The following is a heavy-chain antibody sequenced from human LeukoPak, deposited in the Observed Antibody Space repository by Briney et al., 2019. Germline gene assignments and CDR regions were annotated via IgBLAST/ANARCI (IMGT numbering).Heavy chain of an antibody. CDR1: GFTFSSYA. CDR2: ISSNGGST. D-gene: IGHD5-18*01. J-gene: IGHJ4*02. Sequence: GGSLRLSCAASGFTFSSYAMHWVRQAPGKGLEYVSAISSNGGSTYYANSVEGRFTISRDNSKNTLYLQMGSLRAEDMAVYYCARLVGYSYSDYWGQGTLVTVSS. CDR3: ARLVGYSYSDY. V-gene: IGHV3-64*01.